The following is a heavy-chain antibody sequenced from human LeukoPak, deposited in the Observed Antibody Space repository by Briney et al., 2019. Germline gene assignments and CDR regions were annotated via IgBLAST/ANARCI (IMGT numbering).Heavy chain of an antibody. Sequence: SETLSLTCTVSGGSISSGDYYWSWIRQPPGKGLEWIGYIYYSGSTYYNPSLKSRVTISVDTSKNQFSLKLSSVTAADTAVYYCARVLDYYDSSGYYYLAFDYWGQGTLVTVSS. CDR1: GGSISSGDYY. V-gene: IGHV4-30-4*01. CDR2: IYYSGST. D-gene: IGHD3-22*01. CDR3: ARVLDYYDSSGYYYLAFDY. J-gene: IGHJ4*02.